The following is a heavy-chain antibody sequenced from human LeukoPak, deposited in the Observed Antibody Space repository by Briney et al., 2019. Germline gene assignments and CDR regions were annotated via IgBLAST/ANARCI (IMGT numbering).Heavy chain of an antibody. J-gene: IGHJ6*03. Sequence: SETLSLTCTVSGGSISSSSYYWGWIRQPPGKGLEWIGSIYYSGSTYYNPSLKSRVTISVDTSKNQFSLKLSSVTAADTAVYYCARFGALWFGELLRLYYMDVWGKGTTVTVSS. CDR2: IYYSGST. V-gene: IGHV4-39*01. D-gene: IGHD3-10*01. CDR1: GGSISSSSYY. CDR3: ARFGALWFGELLRLYYMDV.